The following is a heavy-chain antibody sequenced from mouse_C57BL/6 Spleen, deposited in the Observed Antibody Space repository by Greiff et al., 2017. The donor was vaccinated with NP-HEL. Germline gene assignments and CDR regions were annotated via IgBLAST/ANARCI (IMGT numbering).Heavy chain of an antibody. J-gene: IGHJ4*01. Sequence: QVQLQQSGAELVRPGASVTLSCKASGYTFTDYEMHWVKQTPVHGLEWIGAIDPETGGTAYNQKFKGKAILTADKSSSTAYMELRSLTSEDSAVYYCTRSLDGYVYYYAMDYWGQGTSVTVSS. V-gene: IGHV1-15*01. CDR3: TRSLDGYVYYYAMDY. CDR2: IDPETGGT. CDR1: GYTFTDYE. D-gene: IGHD2-2*01.